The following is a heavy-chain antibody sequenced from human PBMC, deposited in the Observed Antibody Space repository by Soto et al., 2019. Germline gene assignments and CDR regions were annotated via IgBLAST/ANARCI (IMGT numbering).Heavy chain of an antibody. V-gene: IGHV1-69*13. Sequence: SVKVSCKASGGTFSSYAISWVRQAPGQGLEWMGGIIPIFGTANYAQKFQGRATITADESTSTAYMELSSLRSEDTAVYYCARDREMATKIYYYYYGMDVWGQGTTVTVSS. CDR1: GGTFSSYA. CDR3: ARDREMATKIYYYYYGMDV. D-gene: IGHD5-12*01. CDR2: IIPIFGTA. J-gene: IGHJ6*02.